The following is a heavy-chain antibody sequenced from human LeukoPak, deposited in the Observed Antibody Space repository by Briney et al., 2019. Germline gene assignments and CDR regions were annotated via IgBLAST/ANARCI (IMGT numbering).Heavy chain of an antibody. V-gene: IGHV4-39*01. Sequence: PSETLSLTCTVSGGSIRSSYYYWGWIRQPPGTGLEWIGSIYDSGSTYYNPSLKSRVTISVDTSKNQFSLKLNSVTAADTAVYYCARMGRVFDYDFWSGYYNYFDYWGQGTLVTVSS. D-gene: IGHD3-3*01. CDR1: GGSIRSSYYY. CDR2: IYDSGST. CDR3: ARMGRVFDYDFWSGYYNYFDY. J-gene: IGHJ4*02.